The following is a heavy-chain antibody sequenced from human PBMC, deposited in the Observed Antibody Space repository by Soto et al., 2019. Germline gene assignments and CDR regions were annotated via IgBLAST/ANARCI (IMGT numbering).Heavy chain of an antibody. V-gene: IGHV3-30-3*01. J-gene: IGHJ6*02. CDR3: ARRPPTVTHYYYCMDV. Sequence: QVQLVESGGGVVQPGRSLRLSCAASGFTFSSYAMHWVRQAPGKGLEWVAVISYDGSNKYYADSVKGRFTISRDNSKNTLYLQMNSLRADDTAVYYCARRPPTVTHYYYCMDVWGQGTTVTVSS. D-gene: IGHD4-17*01. CDR2: ISYDGSNK. CDR1: GFTFSSYA.